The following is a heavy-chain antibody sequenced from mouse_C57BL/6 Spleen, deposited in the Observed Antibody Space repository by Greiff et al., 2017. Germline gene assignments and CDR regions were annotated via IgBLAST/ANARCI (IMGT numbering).Heavy chain of an antibody. V-gene: IGHV5-17*01. CDR2: IRSGCSTI. D-gene: IGHD2-4*01. CDR1: GFPFSDYG. CDR3: ARVGYDYLYAKDY. J-gene: IGHJ4*01. Sequence: EVMLVESGGGLVKPGGSLKLSCAASGFPFSDYGMHWVRQAPEKGLEWVAYIRSGCSTIYYSDTVKGRFTSSRDNAKNTLLLQITSLRSEDTAMYYCARVGYDYLYAKDYWGQGTAVTVAS.